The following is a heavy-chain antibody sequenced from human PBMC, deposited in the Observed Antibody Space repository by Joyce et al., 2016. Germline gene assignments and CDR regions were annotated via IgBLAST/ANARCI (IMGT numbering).Heavy chain of an antibody. V-gene: IGHV3-7*03. J-gene: IGHJ4*02. CDR2: ISPDGGSQ. Sequence: EVQLVESGGHLVQPGGSLRLSCAASGFTFSGSWMSWVRHAPGKGLEFLANISPDGGSQKYVDSVRGRFTISRDNARNTLSLQMNSLRAEDTAVYFCATGGRWGRGTLVTVSS. CDR1: GFTFSGSW. CDR3: ATGGR.